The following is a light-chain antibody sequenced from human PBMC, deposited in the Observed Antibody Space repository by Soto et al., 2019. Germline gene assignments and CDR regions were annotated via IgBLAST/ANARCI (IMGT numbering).Light chain of an antibody. V-gene: IGLV2-8*01. J-gene: IGLJ1*01. CDR2: EVT. CDR1: SSDVGSYNY. Sequence: SALTQPPSASGSPGQSVTISCTGTSSDVGSYNYVSWCQQHPGRAPKLMIYEVTKRPSGVPDRFSGSKSGNTASLTVSGLQAADEADYYCSSYAGSNNFPYVFGTGTKVTVL. CDR3: SSYAGSNNFPYV.